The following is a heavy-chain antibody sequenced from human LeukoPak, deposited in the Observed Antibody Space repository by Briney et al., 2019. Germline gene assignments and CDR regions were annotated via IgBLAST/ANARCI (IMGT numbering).Heavy chain of an antibody. D-gene: IGHD6-13*01. V-gene: IGHV1-69*13. Sequence: SVKVSCKASGGTFSSYAISWVRQAPGQGLEWMGGIIPIFGTANYAQKFQGRVTITADESTSTAYMELSSLRSDDTAVYYCARGGYSSSPDYWGQGTLVTVSS. CDR2: IIPIFGTA. CDR1: GGTFSSYA. J-gene: IGHJ4*02. CDR3: ARGGYSSSPDY.